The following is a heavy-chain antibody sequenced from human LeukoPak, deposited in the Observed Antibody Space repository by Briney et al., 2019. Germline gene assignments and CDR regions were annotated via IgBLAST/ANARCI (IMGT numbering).Heavy chain of an antibody. CDR2: IYTSGST. Sequence: PSETLSLTCTVSGGSISSYYWSWVRQPAGKGLEWIGRIYTSGSTNYNPSLKSRVTMSVDTSKNQFSLKLSSVTAADTAVYYCARDREGAYDFLTGYSAYYFDYWGQGTLVTVSS. CDR3: ARDREGAYDFLTGYSAYYFDY. J-gene: IGHJ4*02. V-gene: IGHV4-4*07. D-gene: IGHD3-9*01. CDR1: GGSISSYY.